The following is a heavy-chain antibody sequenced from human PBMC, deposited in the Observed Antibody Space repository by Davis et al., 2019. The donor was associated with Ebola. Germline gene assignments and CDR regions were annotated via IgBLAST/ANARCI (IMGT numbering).Heavy chain of an antibody. Sequence: SETLSLTCTVSGGSVSSGSYYWSWIRQPPGKGLEWIGYIYYSGSTNYNPSLKSRVIISVDTSKNQFSLKLSSVTAADTAVYYCAREAADGYKIKGFDYWGQGTLVTVSS. CDR1: GGSVSSGSYY. CDR2: IYYSGST. D-gene: IGHD5-24*01. J-gene: IGHJ4*02. CDR3: AREAADGYKIKGFDY. V-gene: IGHV4-61*01.